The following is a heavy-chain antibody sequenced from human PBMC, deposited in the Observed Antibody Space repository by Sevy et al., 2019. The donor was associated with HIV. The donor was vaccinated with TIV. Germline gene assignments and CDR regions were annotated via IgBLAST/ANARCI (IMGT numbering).Heavy chain of an antibody. CDR2: VFHSGST. Sequence: SESLSLTCAVSGYSITSGYLWGWIRQPPGKGLEWIGSVFHSGSTYYNPSLNIRVIISVDTSKNQFSLNLNSVTAADTAVYYCARHSHGSGTYYVPFDSWGQGTLVTVSS. CDR1: GYSITSGYL. J-gene: IGHJ4*02. D-gene: IGHD3-10*01. CDR3: ARHSHGSGTYYVPFDS. V-gene: IGHV4-38-2*01.